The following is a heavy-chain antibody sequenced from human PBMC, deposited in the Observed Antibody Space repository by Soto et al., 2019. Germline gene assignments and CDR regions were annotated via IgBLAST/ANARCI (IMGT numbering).Heavy chain of an antibody. J-gene: IGHJ3*02. CDR1: GVNISSYY. CDR3: ARERVVPYDAFDI. Sequence: SETLSLTSTVSGVNISSYYWSWIRQPPGKGLEWIGYIYYSGSTNYNPSLKSRVTISVDTSKNQFSLKLSSVTAADTAVYYCARERVVPYDAFDIWGQGTMVTVSS. V-gene: IGHV4-59*12. D-gene: IGHD2-2*01. CDR2: IYYSGST.